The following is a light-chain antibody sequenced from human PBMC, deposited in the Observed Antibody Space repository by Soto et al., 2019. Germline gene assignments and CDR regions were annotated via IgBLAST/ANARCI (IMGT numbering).Light chain of an antibody. CDR2: GAS. Sequence: EIVMTQSPATLSVTAGESATLSCRASQSVSSNLAWYQQKPGQAPRLLIYGASTRATGIPARFSGSGSGTEFTLTISSLQSEDFAIYNCQQYNNWPLTFGGGTKVEIK. CDR1: QSVSSN. CDR3: QQYNNWPLT. J-gene: IGKJ4*01. V-gene: IGKV3-15*01.